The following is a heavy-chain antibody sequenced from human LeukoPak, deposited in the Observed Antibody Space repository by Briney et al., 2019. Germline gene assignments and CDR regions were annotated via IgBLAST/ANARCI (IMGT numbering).Heavy chain of an antibody. CDR3: AREPSDGQKSFDWIFAFDS. V-gene: IGHV3-43*02. CDR2: ITGDHISA. CDR1: GFTFDEYN. Sequence: GGSLRLSCVASGFTFDEYNMHWVRQVPGKGLEWVALITGDHISAYYADSVRGRFTVSRDNSENSLYLQVNSLRIEDSALYYCAREPSDGQKSFDWIFAFDSWGQGTLITVSS. J-gene: IGHJ4*02. D-gene: IGHD3-9*01.